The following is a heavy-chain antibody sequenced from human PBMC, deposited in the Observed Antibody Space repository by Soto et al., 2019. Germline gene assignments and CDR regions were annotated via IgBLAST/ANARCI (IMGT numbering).Heavy chain of an antibody. V-gene: IGHV1-18*01. J-gene: IGHJ4*02. Sequence: ASVKVSCKASGYTFTSYGISWVRQAPGQGLEWMGWISAYNGNTNYAQKLQGRVTMTTDTSTSTAYMELRSRRSDDTAVYYCARDSQILRFLEWLSPSQPGTPDYWGQGTLVTVSS. CDR2: ISAYNGNT. D-gene: IGHD3-3*01. CDR1: GYTFTSYG. CDR3: ARDSQILRFLEWLSPSQPGTPDY.